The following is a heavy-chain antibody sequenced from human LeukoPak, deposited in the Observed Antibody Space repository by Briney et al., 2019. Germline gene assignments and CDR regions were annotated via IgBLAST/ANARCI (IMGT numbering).Heavy chain of an antibody. CDR1: GFTFSSYA. V-gene: IGHV3-23*01. J-gene: IGHJ3*02. Sequence: GGSLRLSCAASGFTFSSYAMSWVRQAPGKGLEWVSAISGSGGSTYYADSVKGRFTISRDNSKNTLYLQMSSLRAEDTAVYYCAKDNTIFGVVSHAFDIWGQGTMVTVSS. D-gene: IGHD3-3*01. CDR3: AKDNTIFGVVSHAFDI. CDR2: ISGSGGST.